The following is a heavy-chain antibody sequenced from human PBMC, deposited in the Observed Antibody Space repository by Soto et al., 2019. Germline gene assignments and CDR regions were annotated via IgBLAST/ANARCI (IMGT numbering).Heavy chain of an antibody. J-gene: IGHJ4*02. V-gene: IGHV4-39*07. CDR3: ARDKITGLFDN. D-gene: IGHD2-8*02. Sequence: ETLSLTCTVSGGSISSSSYYWGWIRQPPGKGLEWIGSIYYSGSTYYNPSLKSRVTISVDTSKNQFSLKLTSVTAADTAVYYGARDKITGLFDNWGQGTQVTVAS. CDR1: GGSISSSSYY. CDR2: IYYSGST.